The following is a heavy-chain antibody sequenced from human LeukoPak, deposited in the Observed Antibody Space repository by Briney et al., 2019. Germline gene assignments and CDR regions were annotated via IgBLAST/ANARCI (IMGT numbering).Heavy chain of an antibody. CDR3: ASYIGSTNEAKNRARYYYYMDV. V-gene: IGHV1-2*02. CDR1: GYTFTSYG. Sequence: EASVKVSCKASGYTFTSYGISWVRQAPGQGLEWMGWINPNSGGTNYAQKFQGRVTMTRDTSISTAYMELSRLRSDDTAVYYCASYIGSTNEAKNRARYYYYMDVWGKGTTVTVSS. CDR2: INPNSGGT. D-gene: IGHD2-15*01. J-gene: IGHJ6*03.